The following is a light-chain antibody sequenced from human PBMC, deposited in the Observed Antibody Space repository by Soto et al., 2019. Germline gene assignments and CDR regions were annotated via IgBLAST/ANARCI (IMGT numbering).Light chain of an antibody. J-gene: IGLJ1*01. CDR2: EVS. CDR3: CSYAGSSTQSYV. V-gene: IGLV2-23*02. CDR1: NSDVGSYNL. Sequence: QSVLTQPASVSGSPGQSITISCTGTNSDVGSYNLVSWYQQHPGKAPKVIIYEVSERPSGVSDRFSGSKSGNTASLMVSGLQAEDEADYYCCSYAGSSTQSYVFGSGTNVTVL.